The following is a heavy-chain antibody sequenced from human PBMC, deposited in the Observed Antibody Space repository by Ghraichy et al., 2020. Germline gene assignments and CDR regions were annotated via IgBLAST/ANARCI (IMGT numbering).Heavy chain of an antibody. CDR2: INPNSGGT. CDR1: GYTFTGYY. CDR3: ARVDKRVDDILTDKPGDHAFDI. Sequence: ASVKVSCKASGYTFTGYYMHWVRQAPGQGLEWMGWINPNSGGTNYAQKFQGWVTMTRDTSISTAYMELSRLRSDETAVYYCARVDKRVDDILTDKPGDHAFDIWGQGTMVTVSS. D-gene: IGHD3-9*01. V-gene: IGHV1-2*04. J-gene: IGHJ3*02.